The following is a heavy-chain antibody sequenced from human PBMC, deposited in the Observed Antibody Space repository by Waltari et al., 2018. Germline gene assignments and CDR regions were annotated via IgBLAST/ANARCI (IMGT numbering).Heavy chain of an antibody. J-gene: IGHJ4*02. CDR1: GFTFSASW. Sequence: EGHLVESGGGLVQPGGSLSLSCAASGFTFSASWMHWVRQVPGQGLGWVSSVRSDGGSTTYADSVKGRFTISRDNAKNTLYLQMNSLRADDSAVYYCAGPVYFDYWGQGILVTVSS. V-gene: IGHV3-74*03. CDR2: VRSDGGST. CDR3: AGPVYFDY.